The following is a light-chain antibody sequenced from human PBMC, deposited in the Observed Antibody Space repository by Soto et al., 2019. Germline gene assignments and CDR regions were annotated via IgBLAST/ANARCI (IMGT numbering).Light chain of an antibody. Sequence: QSALTQPRPLPGPPGKPVTFSCTETGIDVVGYKNVSWYQQHPGKAPKFMIYDVSKRPSGVPDRFSGSKSGNTASLTISGLQPEDEADYYCCSYTGSYTDVVFGGGTKLTVL. CDR3: CSYTGSYTDVV. CDR2: DVS. CDR1: GIDVVGYKN. J-gene: IGLJ2*01. V-gene: IGLV2-11*01.